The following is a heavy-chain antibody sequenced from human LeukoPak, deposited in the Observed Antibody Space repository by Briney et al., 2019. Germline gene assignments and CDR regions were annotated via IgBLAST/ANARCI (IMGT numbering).Heavy chain of an antibody. V-gene: IGHV3-21*01. CDR3: ARVVGATDYYYYGMDV. CDR1: GFTFSSYS. D-gene: IGHD1-26*01. Sequence: GGSLRLSCAASGFTFSSYSMNWVRQAPGKGLEWVSSISSSSSYIYYADSVKGRFTISRDNAKNSLYLQMNSLRAEDTAVYYCARVVGATDYYYYGMDVWGQGTTVTVSS. J-gene: IGHJ6*02. CDR2: ISSSSSYI.